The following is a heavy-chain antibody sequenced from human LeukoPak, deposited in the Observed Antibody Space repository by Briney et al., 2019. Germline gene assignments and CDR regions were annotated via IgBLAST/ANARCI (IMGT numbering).Heavy chain of an antibody. J-gene: IGHJ4*02. Sequence: SVKVSCKASGSTFSSYAISWVRQAPGQGLEWMGRIIPIFGIANYAQKFQGRVTITADKSTSTAYMELSSLRSEDTAVYYCARDAVAGTWDYWGQGTLVTVSS. CDR3: ARDAVAGTWDY. V-gene: IGHV1-69*04. D-gene: IGHD6-19*01. CDR2: IIPIFGIA. CDR1: GSTFSSYA.